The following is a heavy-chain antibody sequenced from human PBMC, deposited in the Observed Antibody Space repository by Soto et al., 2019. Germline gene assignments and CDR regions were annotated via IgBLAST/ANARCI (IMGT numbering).Heavy chain of an antibody. CDR2: IYYSGST. V-gene: IGHV4-61*01. D-gene: IGHD6-13*01. CDR3: ARQQGTFDY. CDR1: GGSVSSGSYY. J-gene: IGHJ4*02. Sequence: QVQLQESGPGLVKPSETLSLTCTVSGGSVSSGSYYWSWIRQPPGKGLEWIGYIYYSGSTNYNPSLRSRVPISVDTSKNQFSLNLSSVTAADTAVYYCARQQGTFDYWGQGTLVTVSS.